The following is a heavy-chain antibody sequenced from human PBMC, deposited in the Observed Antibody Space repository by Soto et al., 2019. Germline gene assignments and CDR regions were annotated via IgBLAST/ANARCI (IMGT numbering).Heavy chain of an antibody. D-gene: IGHD3-10*01. V-gene: IGHV3-23*01. Sequence: EVQLLESGGGLVQPGGSLRLYCAASGFTFRNYVMSWVRQAPGKGLEWLSTISGSGINTLYADSVRGRFAISRDNSRNTLYLQMDSLGAEDTAVYYCGKLAWLGDLAGHDYWGQGTLVTVSS. CDR2: ISGSGINT. CDR3: GKLAWLGDLAGHDY. CDR1: GFTFRNYV. J-gene: IGHJ4*02.